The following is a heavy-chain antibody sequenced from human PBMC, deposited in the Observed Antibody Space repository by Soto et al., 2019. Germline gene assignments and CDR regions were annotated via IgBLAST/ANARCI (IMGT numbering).Heavy chain of an antibody. Sequence: ASVKVSCKASGGTFSSYAISWVRQAPGKGLEWMGGIIPIFGIANYAQKFQGRVTITADKSTSTAYMELSSLRSEDTAVYYCARPYYDSSGYYYFDYWGQGTLVTVSS. CDR3: ARPYYDSSGYYYFDY. V-gene: IGHV1-69*10. J-gene: IGHJ4*02. D-gene: IGHD3-22*01. CDR2: IIPIFGIA. CDR1: GGTFSSYA.